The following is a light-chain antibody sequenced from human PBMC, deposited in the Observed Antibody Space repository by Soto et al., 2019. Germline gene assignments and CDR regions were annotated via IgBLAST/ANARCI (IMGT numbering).Light chain of an antibody. CDR2: AAS. CDR1: HTISSY. CDR3: QQCDSTPLN. J-gene: IGKJ4*01. V-gene: IGKV1-39*01. Sequence: DIHMTQSPSSLSASVGDIVTITCRAIHTISSYLNWYQQKPGQAHKSLIYAASTLQSGVPSRFSGSGSGTDFTLTISKLQPEDFATYYCQQCDSTPLNFGGGTKVDIK.